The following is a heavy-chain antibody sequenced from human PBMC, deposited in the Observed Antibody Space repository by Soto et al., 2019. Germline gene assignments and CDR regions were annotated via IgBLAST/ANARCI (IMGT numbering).Heavy chain of an antibody. CDR2: IYYRGST. D-gene: IGHD1-26*01. CDR3: ARDPARGGGSYLGYFDY. Sequence: PSETLSLTCTVSVGSIRSGDNYWSWIRQTPGKGLEWIGYIYYRGSTYYNQSLKSRVTISVDTSMNQFSLTLTSVTAADTAVYYCARDPARGGGSYLGYFDYWGQGTPVTVSS. V-gene: IGHV4-30-4*01. CDR1: VGSIRSGDNY. J-gene: IGHJ4*02.